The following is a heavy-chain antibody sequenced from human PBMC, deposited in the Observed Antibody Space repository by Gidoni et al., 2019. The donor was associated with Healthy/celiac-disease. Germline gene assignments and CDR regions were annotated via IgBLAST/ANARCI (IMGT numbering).Heavy chain of an antibody. D-gene: IGHD2-21*02. CDR3: ARDVGGNSPWYFDL. V-gene: IGHV4-61*02. CDR1: GGSISSGSYY. J-gene: IGHJ2*01. CDR2: IHTSGRT. Sequence: QVQLQESGPGLVKPSQTLSLTCTVSGGSISSGSYYWSWIRQPAGKGLEWIGRIHTSGRTNYNPSLKSRVTMSVDTSKNQFSLKLSSVTAADTAVYYCARDVGGNSPWYFDLWGRGTLVPVSS.